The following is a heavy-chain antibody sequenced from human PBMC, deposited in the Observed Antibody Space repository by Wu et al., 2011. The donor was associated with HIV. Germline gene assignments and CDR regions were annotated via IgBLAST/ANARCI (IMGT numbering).Heavy chain of an antibody. Sequence: QVQLVQSGAEVKKPGASVKVSCKASGYTFTTYGISWVRQAPGQGLEWIGWIRTYNGETNYAQKFQGRVTMTTDTSTSTTYMELRSLRSDDTAVYYCATGPLKDRVPFDYWGQGTLVTVSS. CDR3: ATGPLKDRVPFDY. D-gene: IGHD2-15*01. J-gene: IGHJ4*02. V-gene: IGHV1-18*01. CDR1: GYTFTTYG. CDR2: IRTYNGET.